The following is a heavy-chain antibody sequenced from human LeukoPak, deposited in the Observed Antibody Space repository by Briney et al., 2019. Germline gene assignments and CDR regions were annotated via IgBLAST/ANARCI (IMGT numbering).Heavy chain of an antibody. Sequence: GRSLRLSCAASGFTFSSYGMHWVRQAPGKGLEWVAVIWYDGSNKYYADSVKGRFTISRDNSKNTLYLQMNSLRAEDTAVYYCARDLSLITMIPSHAFDIWDQGTMVTVSS. V-gene: IGHV3-33*01. J-gene: IGHJ3*02. CDR1: GFTFSSYG. CDR2: IWYDGSNK. D-gene: IGHD3-22*01. CDR3: ARDLSLITMIPSHAFDI.